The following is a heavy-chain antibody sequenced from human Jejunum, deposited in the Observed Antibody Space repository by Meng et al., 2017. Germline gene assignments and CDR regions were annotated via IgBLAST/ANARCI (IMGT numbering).Heavy chain of an antibody. V-gene: IGHV5-51*01. Sequence: GESLKISCKGSGYSFTDYWIAWVRQLPGKGLEWLGIIYPDDSDIRYSPSFQGQVTISADKSISTAYLQWSSLKASDTAIYYCARKGKNAYKKYYFDYWGQGALVTGYS. D-gene: IGHD5-24*01. CDR3: ARKGKNAYKKYYFDY. CDR2: IYPDDSDI. CDR1: GYSFTDYW. J-gene: IGHJ4*02.